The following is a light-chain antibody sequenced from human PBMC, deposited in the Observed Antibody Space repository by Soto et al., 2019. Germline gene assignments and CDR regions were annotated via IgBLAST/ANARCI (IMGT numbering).Light chain of an antibody. CDR2: GAS. CDR1: QSVSNN. CDR3: QQYNNWPPTCT. Sequence: EIVMTQSPATLSVSPGESATLSCRASQSVSNNLAWYQQKPGQAPRLLIYGASTRATGFPARFSGSGSGTEFTLTISSLQSEDFAVYYCQQYNNWPPTCTFGQGTKVEIK. J-gene: IGKJ1*01. V-gene: IGKV3-15*01.